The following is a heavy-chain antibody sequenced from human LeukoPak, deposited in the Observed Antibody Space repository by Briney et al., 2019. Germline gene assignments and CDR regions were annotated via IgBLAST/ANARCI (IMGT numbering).Heavy chain of an antibody. Sequence: SETLSLTCTVSGGSISSYYWSWIRQPPGKGLEWIGYIYYSGSTNYNPSLKSRVTISVDRSKNQFSLKLSSVTAADTAVYYCARVGDIVVVPAAMENAFDIWGQGTMVTVSS. CDR1: GGSISSYY. CDR2: IYYSGST. V-gene: IGHV4-59*12. J-gene: IGHJ3*02. CDR3: ARVGDIVVVPAAMENAFDI. D-gene: IGHD2-2*01.